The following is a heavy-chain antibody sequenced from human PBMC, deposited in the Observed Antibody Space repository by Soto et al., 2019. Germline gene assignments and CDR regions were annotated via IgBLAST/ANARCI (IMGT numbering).Heavy chain of an antibody. V-gene: IGHV4-31*02. CDR1: GGSISSGGYY. CDR3: ARGSSGYLNLYYYYGMDV. Sequence: PSETLSLTCTVSGGSISSGGYYWSWIRQHPGKGLEWIGYIYYSGSTYYNPPLKSRVTISVDTSKNQFSLKLSSVTAADTAVYYCARGSSGYLNLYYYYGMDVWGQGTTVTVSS. D-gene: IGHD3-22*01. CDR2: IYYSGST. J-gene: IGHJ6*02.